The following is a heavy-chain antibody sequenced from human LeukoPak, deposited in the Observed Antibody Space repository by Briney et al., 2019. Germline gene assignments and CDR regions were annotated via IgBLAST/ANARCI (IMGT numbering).Heavy chain of an antibody. J-gene: IGHJ4*02. D-gene: IGHD3-10*01. CDR3: ARDNYGSGSYYKC. CDR2: INPNSGGT. V-gene: IGHV1-2*02. Sequence: ASVKVSCKASGYTFTGYYMHWVRQAPGQGLEWMGWINPNSGGTNYAQKFQGRVTMTRDTSISTAYMELSRLRSDDTAVYYCARDNYGSGSYYKCWGQGTLVTVSS. CDR1: GYTFTGYY.